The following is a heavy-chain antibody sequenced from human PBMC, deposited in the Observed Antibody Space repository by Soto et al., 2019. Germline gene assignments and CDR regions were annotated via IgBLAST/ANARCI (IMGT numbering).Heavy chain of an antibody. V-gene: IGHV4-34*01. CDR3: AREDWNYRSDYYYGMDV. D-gene: IGHD1-7*01. CDR1: GGSFSGYY. CDR2: INHSGST. Sequence: PSETLSLTCAVYGGSFSGYYWSWIRQPPGEGLEWIGEINHSGSTNYNPSLKSRVTISADTSKNQFSLKLSSVTAADTAVSYCAREDWNYRSDYYYGMDVWGQGTTVTVSS. J-gene: IGHJ6*02.